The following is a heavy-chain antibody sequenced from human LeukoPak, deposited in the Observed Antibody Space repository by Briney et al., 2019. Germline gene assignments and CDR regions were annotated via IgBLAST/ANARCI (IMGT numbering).Heavy chain of an antibody. D-gene: IGHD6-13*01. CDR1: GYTFTRYY. V-gene: IGHV1-2*02. J-gene: IGHJ4*02. CDR2: INPNIGDT. Sequence: ASVKVSCKASGYTFTRYYMHWVRQAPGQGLEWMGWINPNIGDTNYAQKFQGRVTMTRDTSISTAYMELSRLRFDDTAVYYCARINSSRWYDFWGQGTLVTVSS. CDR3: ARINSSRWYDF.